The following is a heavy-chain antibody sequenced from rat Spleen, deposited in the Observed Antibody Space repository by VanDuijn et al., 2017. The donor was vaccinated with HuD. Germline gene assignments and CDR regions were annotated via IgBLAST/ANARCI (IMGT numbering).Heavy chain of an antibody. D-gene: IGHD1-4*01. Sequence: EVQLVESGGGLVQPGGSLKLSCVASGLSFSNYDMAWVRHTPTKGLEWVASIGAGGGNTYYRDSVKGRFTISRDNAKNTLYLKMDSLRSEDTATYYCARETGYNSYFDYWGQGVMVTVSS. J-gene: IGHJ2*01. CDR3: ARETGYNSYFDY. CDR2: IGAGGGNT. V-gene: IGHV5S13*01. CDR1: GLSFSNYD.